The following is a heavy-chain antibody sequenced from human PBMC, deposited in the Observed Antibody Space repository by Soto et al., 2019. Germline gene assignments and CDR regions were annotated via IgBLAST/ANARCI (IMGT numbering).Heavy chain of an antibody. CDR1: GGTFSSSA. CDR3: ARDNDRLQLGGNYYYILDV. CDR2: IIPLFRTP. D-gene: IGHD4-4*01. J-gene: IGHJ6*02. V-gene: IGHV1-69*12. Sequence: QVQLVQSGAEMKEPGSSVKVSCKTSGGTFSSSAISWLRQAPGQGLEWMGGIIPLFRTPVYAQKFQCRVTIAADESTSTAYMELSSLRSEDTAVYYCARDNDRLQLGGNYYYILDVWGQGTTITVSS.